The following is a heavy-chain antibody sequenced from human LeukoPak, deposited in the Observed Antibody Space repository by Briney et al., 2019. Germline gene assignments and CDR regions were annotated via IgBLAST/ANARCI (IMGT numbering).Heavy chain of an antibody. D-gene: IGHD4-23*01. CDR3: AKREDGGNHGDFDY. Sequence: GGSLRLSCAASGFTFSRYAMSWVRQAPGKGLEWVSAISGSGGNTYYADSVKGRFTISRDNSKNTLYLQMNSLRAEDTAVYYCAKREDGGNHGDFDYWGQGTLVTVSS. V-gene: IGHV3-23*01. CDR2: ISGSGGNT. CDR1: GFTFSRYA. J-gene: IGHJ4*02.